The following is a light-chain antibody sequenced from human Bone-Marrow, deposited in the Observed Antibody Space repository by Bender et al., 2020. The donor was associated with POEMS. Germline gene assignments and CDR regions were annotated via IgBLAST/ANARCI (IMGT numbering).Light chain of an antibody. CDR1: KLGDKY. J-gene: IGLJ3*02. CDR3: SSYGGSNRV. CDR2: EDR. Sequence: SYELTQPPSVSVSPGQTASITCFGDKLGDKYACWYQQKPGQSPVLVIYEDRKRPSGVPDRFSGSRSGNTASLTVSGLQAEDEADYYCSSYGGSNRVFGGGTKLTVL. V-gene: IGLV3-1*01.